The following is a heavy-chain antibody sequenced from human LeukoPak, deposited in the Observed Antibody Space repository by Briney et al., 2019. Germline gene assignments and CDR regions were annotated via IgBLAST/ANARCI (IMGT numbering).Heavy chain of an antibody. CDR1: GFTVSSNY. V-gene: IGHV3-66*01. Sequence: GGSLRLSCAASGFTVSSNYRSWVRQAPGKGLEWVSVIYSGGSTYYADSVKGRFTVSRDNSKNTLYLQMNSLRAEDTAVYYCATDPGYSSGWYWYFDLWGRGTLVTVSS. CDR3: ATDPGYSSGWYWYFDL. CDR2: IYSGGST. J-gene: IGHJ2*01. D-gene: IGHD6-19*01.